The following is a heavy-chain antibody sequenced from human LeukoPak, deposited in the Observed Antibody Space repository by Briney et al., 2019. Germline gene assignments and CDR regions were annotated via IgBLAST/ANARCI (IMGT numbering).Heavy chain of an antibody. CDR1: GYTFTVYY. D-gene: IGHD6-13*01. CDR3: ARSLIAAAGTFDY. Sequence: ASVKVSCKASGYTFTVYYMDWVRQAPGQGLEWMGWINPNSGGTNYAQKFQGRVTMTRDTSISTAYMELSRLRSDDTAVYYCARSLIAAAGTFDYWGQGTLVTVSS. CDR2: INPNSGGT. V-gene: IGHV1-2*02. J-gene: IGHJ4*02.